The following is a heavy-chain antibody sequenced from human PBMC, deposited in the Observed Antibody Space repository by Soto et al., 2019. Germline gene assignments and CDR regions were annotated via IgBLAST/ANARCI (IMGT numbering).Heavy chain of an antibody. V-gene: IGHV1-3*01. D-gene: IGHD6-13*01. CDR3: ARDVAAADY. CDR1: GYLFTHYA. J-gene: IGHJ4*02. Sequence: ASVKVSCKASGYLFTHYAMHWVRQAPEQSLEWVGWINAGSGETKYSQKFQGRVTITRDTSASTAYMELSSLRSEDTAVYYCARDVAAADYWGQGTLVTVSS. CDR2: INAGSGET.